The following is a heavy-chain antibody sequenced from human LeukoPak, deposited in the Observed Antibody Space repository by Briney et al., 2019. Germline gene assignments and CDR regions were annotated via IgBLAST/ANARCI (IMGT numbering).Heavy chain of an antibody. Sequence: PGGSLRLSCAASGFIFSNYWMHWVRQAPGKGLVWVSRINSDGTSTSYADSVKGRFTISRDNAKNTLYLQMNSLRAEDTAAYYCAFGYSGYDYFNYWGQGTLVTVSS. D-gene: IGHD5-12*01. V-gene: IGHV3-74*01. CDR3: AFGYSGYDYFNY. J-gene: IGHJ4*02. CDR2: INSDGTST. CDR1: GFIFSNYW.